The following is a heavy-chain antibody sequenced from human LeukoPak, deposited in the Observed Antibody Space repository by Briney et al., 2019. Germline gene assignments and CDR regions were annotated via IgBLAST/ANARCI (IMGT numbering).Heavy chain of an antibody. V-gene: IGHV1-2*02. D-gene: IGHD6-19*01. CDR2: INPNSGGT. CDR1: GYTFTGYY. J-gene: IGHJ4*02. Sequence: VASVKVSFKASGYTFTGYYMHWVRQAPGQGLEGMGWINPNSGGTNYAQKFQGRVTMTRDTSISTAYMELSRLRSDDTAVYYCARDRTGYSSGWYSYWGQGTLVTVSS. CDR3: ARDRTGYSSGWYSY.